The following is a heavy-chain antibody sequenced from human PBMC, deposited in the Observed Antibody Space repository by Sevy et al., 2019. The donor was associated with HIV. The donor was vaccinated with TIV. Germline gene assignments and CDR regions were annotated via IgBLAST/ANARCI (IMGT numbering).Heavy chain of an antibody. D-gene: IGHD1-1*01. J-gene: IGHJ4*02. Sequence: GGSLRLSCAASGFAFSSHWMHWVRQVPGKGLVWVSRINSDGGSTGYMASVKGRFTISRDNAKKTLYLQMNSLRAEDTAIYYCVRGTAGTFDLWGPGDLLTVSS. CDR2: INSDGGST. CDR3: VRGTAGTFDL. CDR1: GFAFSSHW. V-gene: IGHV3-74*01.